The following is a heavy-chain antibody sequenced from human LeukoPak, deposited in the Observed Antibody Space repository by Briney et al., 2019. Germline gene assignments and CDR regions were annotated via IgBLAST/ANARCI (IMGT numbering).Heavy chain of an antibody. V-gene: IGHV4-31*03. Sequence: PSQTLSLTCTVSGGSISSGGYYWSWIRQHPGEGLEWIGYIYYSGSTYYNPSLKSRVTISVDTSKNQFSLKLSSVTAADTAVYYCAREDYYDSSGYYYAHWFDPWGQGTLVTVSS. CDR3: AREDYYDSSGYYYAHWFDP. J-gene: IGHJ5*02. D-gene: IGHD3-22*01. CDR2: IYYSGST. CDR1: GGSISSGGYY.